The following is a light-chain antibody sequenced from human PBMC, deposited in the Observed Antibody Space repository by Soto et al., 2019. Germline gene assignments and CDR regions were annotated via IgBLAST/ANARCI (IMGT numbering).Light chain of an antibody. J-gene: IGKJ4*01. CDR2: DAS. CDR1: QSISSW. Sequence: DIRMTQSPSTLSASVGDRVTITCRASQSISSWLAWYQQKPGKAPKLLIYDASSLESGVPSRFSGSGSGTEFTLTISSLQPDDFATYYCQQYNSWLTFGGGTKVEIK. V-gene: IGKV1-5*01. CDR3: QQYNSWLT.